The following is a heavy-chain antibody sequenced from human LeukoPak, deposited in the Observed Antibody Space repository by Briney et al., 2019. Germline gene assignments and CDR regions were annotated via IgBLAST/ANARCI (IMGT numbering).Heavy chain of an antibody. CDR2: ISSSSSYI. D-gene: IGHD6-13*01. Sequence: ASLRLSCAASGFTFSTYSMNWVRQAPGKGLEWVSSISSSSSYIYYADSVRGRFTISRDNAKNSLYLQMNSLRAEDTAVYYCARALSWTQDYWGQGTLVTVSS. CDR1: GFTFSTYS. J-gene: IGHJ4*02. V-gene: IGHV3-21*01. CDR3: ARALSWTQDY.